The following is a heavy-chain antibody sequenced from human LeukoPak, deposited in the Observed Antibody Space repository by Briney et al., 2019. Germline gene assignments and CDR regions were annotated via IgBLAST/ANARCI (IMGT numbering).Heavy chain of an antibody. J-gene: IGHJ4*02. D-gene: IGHD3-10*01. CDR1: GFTFSSYS. CDR2: IKQDGSEK. CDR3: ARNLLGY. V-gene: IGHV3-7*01. Sequence: GGSLRLSCAASGFTFSSYSMNWVRQAPGKGLEWVANIKQDGSEKYYVDSVKGRFTISRDNAKNSLYLQMNSLRAEDTAVYYCARNLLGYWGQGTLVTVSS.